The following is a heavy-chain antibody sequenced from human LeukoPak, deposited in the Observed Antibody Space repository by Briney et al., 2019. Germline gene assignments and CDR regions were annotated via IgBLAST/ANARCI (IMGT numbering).Heavy chain of an antibody. CDR1: GFTFSSYD. Sequence: GGSLRLSCAASGFTFSSYDMHWVRQATGKGLEWVSAIGTAGDTYYPGSVKGRFTISRENAKNSLYLQMNSLRAGDTAVYYCARGLGPAQRDYYYYMDVWGKGTTVTVSS. V-gene: IGHV3-13*01. CDR2: IGTAGDT. J-gene: IGHJ6*03. D-gene: IGHD3-16*01. CDR3: ARGLGPAQRDYYYYMDV.